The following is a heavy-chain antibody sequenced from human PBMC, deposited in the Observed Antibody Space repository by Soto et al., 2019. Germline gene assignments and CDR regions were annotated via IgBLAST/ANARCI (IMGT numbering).Heavy chain of an antibody. V-gene: IGHV4-59*01. CDR3: AIVTWGFTQQPQLNWVDP. CDR1: GGSISSYY. CDR2: IYYSGST. J-gene: IGHJ5*02. D-gene: IGHD6-13*01. Sequence: PSETLSLTCPVSGGSISSYYWSWIRQPPGKGLEWIGYIYYSGSTNYNPSLKSRVTISVDTSKNQFSLKLSSVTAADTAVYYCAIVTWGFTQQPQLNWVDPWGQGTLVTISS.